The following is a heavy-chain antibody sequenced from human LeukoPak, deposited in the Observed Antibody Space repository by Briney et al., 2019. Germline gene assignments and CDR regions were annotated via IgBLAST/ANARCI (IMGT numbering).Heavy chain of an antibody. CDR1: GFTFSSYW. J-gene: IGHJ6*02. V-gene: IGHV3-74*01. CDR2: INSDGSST. CDR3: ARATYYYGSGPENGMDV. Sequence: GVSLRLSCATSGFTFSSYWMHWVRQAPGKGLVWVSRINSDGSSTSYADSVKGRFTISRDNAKNTLYLQMNSLRAEDTAMYYCARATYYYGSGPENGMDVWGQGTTVTVS. D-gene: IGHD3-10*01.